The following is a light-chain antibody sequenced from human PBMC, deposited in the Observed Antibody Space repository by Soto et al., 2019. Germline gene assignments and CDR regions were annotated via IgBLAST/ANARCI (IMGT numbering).Light chain of an antibody. Sequence: EIVMTQSPATLSVSPGERATLSCRASQNVSSNLAWYQQRPGQAPRLFIYGASTRATGIPVRFSGSGSGTEFTLPISSLQSEDFAVYYCQQYNNWPPRTFGQGTKVEIK. J-gene: IGKJ1*01. CDR2: GAS. V-gene: IGKV3-15*01. CDR3: QQYNNWPPRT. CDR1: QNVSSN.